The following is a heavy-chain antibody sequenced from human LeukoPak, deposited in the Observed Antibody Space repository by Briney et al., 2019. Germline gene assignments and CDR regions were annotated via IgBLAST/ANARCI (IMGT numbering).Heavy chain of an antibody. D-gene: IGHD3-22*01. CDR2: INPNSGGT. V-gene: IGHV1-2*02. J-gene: IGHJ3*02. CDR1: GYTFTGYY. CDR3: ASGITMIVVVSSDAFDI. Sequence: APVKVSCKASGYTFTGYYMHWVRQAPGQGREWMGWINPNSGGTNYAQKFQGRVTMTRDTSISTVYMELSRLRSDDTAVYYCASGITMIVVVSSDAFDIWGQGTMVTVSS.